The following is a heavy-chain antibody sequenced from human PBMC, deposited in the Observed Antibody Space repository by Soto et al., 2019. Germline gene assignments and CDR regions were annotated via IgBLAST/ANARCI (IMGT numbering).Heavy chain of an antibody. V-gene: IGHV4-59*08. CDR2: IYYSGST. D-gene: IGHD3-3*01. CDR3: ARGTTTSGLTIFGVVSNYYYYYRDV. J-gene: IGHJ6*03. Sequence: PSETLSLTCTVSGGSISGHYWSWIRQPPGKGLEWIGYIYYSGSTNYNPSLKSRVIISLDTSKNQFSLKLSSVTAADTAVYYCARGTTTSGLTIFGVVSNYYYYYRDVWGKGTTVTVSS. CDR1: GGSISGHY.